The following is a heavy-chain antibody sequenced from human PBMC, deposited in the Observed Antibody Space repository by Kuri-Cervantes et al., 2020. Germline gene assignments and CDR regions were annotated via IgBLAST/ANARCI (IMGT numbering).Heavy chain of an antibody. D-gene: IGHD5-18*01. CDR1: GSTFDDYA. CDR3: AKDRYGYGLGWFDP. Sequence: SLRLSCAASGSTFDDYAMHWVRQAPGKGLEWVSGISWNSGSIGYADSVKGRFTISRDNAKNSLYLQMNSLRAEDTALYYCAKDRYGYGLGWFDPWGQGTLVTVSS. J-gene: IGHJ5*02. CDR2: ISWNSGSI. V-gene: IGHV3-9*01.